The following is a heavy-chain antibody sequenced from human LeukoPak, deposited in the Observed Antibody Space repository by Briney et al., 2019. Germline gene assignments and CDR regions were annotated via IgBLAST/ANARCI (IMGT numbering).Heavy chain of an antibody. J-gene: IGHJ4*02. V-gene: IGHV3-11*04. CDR1: GFTFSDYY. CDR3: ARAPDDFWSGYYDY. Sequence: GGSLRLSCAASGFTFSDYYMSWLRQAPGKGLEWVSYIRSSGSTIYYADSVKGRFTISRDNAKNSLYLQVNSLRAEDTAVYYWARAPDDFWSGYYDYWGQGTLVTVSS. CDR2: IRSSGSTI. D-gene: IGHD3-3*01.